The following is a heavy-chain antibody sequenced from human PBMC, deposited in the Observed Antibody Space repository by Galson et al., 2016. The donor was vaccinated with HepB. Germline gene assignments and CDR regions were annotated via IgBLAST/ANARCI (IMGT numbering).Heavy chain of an antibody. V-gene: IGHV3-66*02. CDR1: GFTVSRNY. CDR2: IYSAGST. D-gene: IGHD3-3*01. Sequence: SLRLSCAASGFTVSRNYMTWVRQAPGKGLEWVSLIYSAGSTYSADPVKGRFTISRDDSKNTLYLQMNSLRAEDTALYYCARGQAPTYSDFWSGPSSPHYYYGMDVWGNGTTVTVSS. J-gene: IGHJ6*04. CDR3: ARGQAPTYSDFWSGPSSPHYYYGMDV.